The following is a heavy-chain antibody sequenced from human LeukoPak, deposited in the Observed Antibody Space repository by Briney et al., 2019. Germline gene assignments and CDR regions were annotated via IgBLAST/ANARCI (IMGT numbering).Heavy chain of an antibody. CDR2: IYYSGST. D-gene: IGHD2-2*01. CDR3: AKRNTRRGDY. J-gene: IGHJ4*02. Sequence: TLSLTCTVSGGSISSGGYYWSWIRQHPGKGLEWIGYIYYSGSTYYNPSLKSRVTMSVDTSKNQFSLKLSSVTAADTAVYYCAKRNTRRGDYWGQGTLVTVSS. CDR1: GGSISSGGYY. V-gene: IGHV4-31*03.